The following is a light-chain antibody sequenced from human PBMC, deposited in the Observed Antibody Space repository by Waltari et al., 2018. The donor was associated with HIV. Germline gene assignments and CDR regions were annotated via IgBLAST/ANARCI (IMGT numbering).Light chain of an antibody. V-gene: IGLV2-23*01. CDR2: EGS. CDR1: SSDVGSYNL. CDR3: CSYAGSSPVL. Sequence: QSALTQPASVSGSPGQSITISCTGTSSDVGSYNLVSWYQQHPGKAPKLMIYEGSKRPSGVSNRFSGSKSGSTASLTISGLQAEDEAGYYCCSYAGSSPVLFCGGTKLTVL. J-gene: IGLJ2*01.